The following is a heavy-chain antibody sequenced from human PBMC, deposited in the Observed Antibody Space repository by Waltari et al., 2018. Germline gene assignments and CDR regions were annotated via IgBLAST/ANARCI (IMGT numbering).Heavy chain of an antibody. CDR1: GGSISSYY. V-gene: IGHV4-59*08. CDR3: ARQNGVDTAMDDGEVDY. J-gene: IGHJ4*02. CDR2: IYYSGST. D-gene: IGHD5-18*01. Sequence: QVQLQESGPGLVKPSETLSLTCTVSGGSISSYYWSWIRQPPGKGLELIGYIYYSGSTNYNPALKSRVTISVDTSKNQFSLKLSSVTAADTAVYYCARQNGVDTAMDDGEVDYWGQGTLVTVSS.